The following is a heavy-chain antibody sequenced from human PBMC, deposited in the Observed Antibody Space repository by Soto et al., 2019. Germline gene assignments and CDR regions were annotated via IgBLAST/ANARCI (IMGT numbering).Heavy chain of an antibody. CDR2: ISSNGGST. CDR3: ARDNNWNPEAAFDI. D-gene: IGHD1-1*01. J-gene: IGHJ3*02. Sequence: PGGSLRLSCAASGFTFSSYAMHWVRQAPGKGLEYVPAISSNGGSTYYANSVKGRFTISRDNSKNTLYLQMGSLRAEDMAVYYCARDNNWNPEAAFDIWGQGTMVTVSS. CDR1: GFTFSSYA. V-gene: IGHV3-64*01.